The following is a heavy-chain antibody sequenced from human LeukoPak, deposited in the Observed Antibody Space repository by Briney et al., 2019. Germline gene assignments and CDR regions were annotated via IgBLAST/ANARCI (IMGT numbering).Heavy chain of an antibody. CDR1: GGSISSSSYY. CDR2: IYYSGST. J-gene: IGHJ4*02. V-gene: IGHV4-39*07. CDR3: ARERWLQRMGFDY. D-gene: IGHD5-24*01. Sequence: SETLSLTCTVSGGSISSSSYYWGWIRQPPGKGLEWIGSIYYSGSTYYNPSLKSRVTISVDTSKNQFSLKLSSVTAADTAVYYCARERWLQRMGFDYWGQGTLVTVSS.